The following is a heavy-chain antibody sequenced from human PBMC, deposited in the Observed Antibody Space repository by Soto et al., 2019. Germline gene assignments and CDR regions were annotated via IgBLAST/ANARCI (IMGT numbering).Heavy chain of an antibody. CDR1: GGSIGSSSYY. CDR3: ARLVMRTSPFVEWLHDAFDI. CDR2: IYYSGST. Sequence: PSETLSLTCTVSGGSIGSSSYYWGWILQPPGKGLEWIGSIYYSGSTYYNPSLKSRVTISVDTSKNQFSLKLSSVTAADTAVYYCARLVMRTSPFVEWLHDAFDIWGQGTMVTVSS. D-gene: IGHD3-3*01. J-gene: IGHJ3*02. V-gene: IGHV4-39*01.